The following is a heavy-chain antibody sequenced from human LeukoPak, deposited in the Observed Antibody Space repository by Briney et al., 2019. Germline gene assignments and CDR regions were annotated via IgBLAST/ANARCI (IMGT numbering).Heavy chain of an antibody. Sequence: GGSPRLSCAASGFTLSSYWMTWVRQAPGKGLEWVANIEHHGSEKYYVDSVKGRFTISRDNAKNSLYLQMNSLRAEDTAVYYCARGPFVVINAPDYWGQGTLVTVSS. CDR1: GFTLSSYW. D-gene: IGHD2-21*01. CDR2: IEHHGSEK. CDR3: ARGPFVVINAPDY. V-gene: IGHV3-7*01. J-gene: IGHJ4*02.